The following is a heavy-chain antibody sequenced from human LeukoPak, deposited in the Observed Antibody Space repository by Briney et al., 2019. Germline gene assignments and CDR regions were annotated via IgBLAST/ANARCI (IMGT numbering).Heavy chain of an antibody. CDR3: ARQKGNFDY. V-gene: IGHV4-39*01. J-gene: IGHJ4*02. CDR1: GGSISSSGYY. Sequence: PSETLSLPGTVSGGSISSSGYYWGGIRQPQGRGLEWFGSIYYSVTTYYNPSLKSRLTIPVNTSKTQFSLKLSSVTAAATPIYYCARQKGNFDYWGQGTLVTVSS. CDR2: IYYSVTT. D-gene: IGHD6-13*01.